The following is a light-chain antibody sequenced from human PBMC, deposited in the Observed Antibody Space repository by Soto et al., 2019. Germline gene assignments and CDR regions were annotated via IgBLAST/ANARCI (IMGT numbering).Light chain of an antibody. Sequence: DVHMTQSPSTLPAAVGDRVTITCRSSQSISNWLAWYKQKPGTAPKLLIYHASTLQSGVPSRFSGSGSGTEFTLTISSLQPEDFATYYCQQLNSYITFGQGTRLEIK. CDR1: QSISNW. V-gene: IGKV1-5*01. CDR2: HAS. J-gene: IGKJ5*01. CDR3: QQLNSYIT.